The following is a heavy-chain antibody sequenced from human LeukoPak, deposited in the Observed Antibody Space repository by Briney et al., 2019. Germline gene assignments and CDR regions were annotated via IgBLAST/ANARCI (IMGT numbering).Heavy chain of an antibody. D-gene: IGHD2-15*01. V-gene: IGHV3-21*01. J-gene: IGHJ4*02. CDR2: ITSSSSYV. Sequence: KPGGSLRLSCAASGFTFSRNSMNWVRQAPGKGLEWVSSITSSSSYVYYADPVKGRFTISRDNAKDSLYLQMNSLRAEDTAVYYCARVLDSSSSRYQAFPYWGQGTLVTVSS. CDR1: GFTFSRNS. CDR3: ARVLDSSSSRYQAFPY.